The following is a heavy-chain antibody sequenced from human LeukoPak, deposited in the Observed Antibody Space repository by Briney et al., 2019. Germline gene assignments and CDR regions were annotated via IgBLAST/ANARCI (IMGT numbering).Heavy chain of an antibody. CDR1: GFTVSSNY. CDR2: IYSGGNT. Sequence: PGGSLRLSCAASGFTVSSNYMSWVRQAPGKGLEWVSVIYSGGNTYHADSVKGRFTISRDSSKNTLYLQMNSLRAEDTGVYYCAREGGSGSYSFYYGMDVWGQGTKVTVSS. D-gene: IGHD3-10*01. V-gene: IGHV3-66*01. J-gene: IGHJ6*02. CDR3: AREGGSGSYSFYYGMDV.